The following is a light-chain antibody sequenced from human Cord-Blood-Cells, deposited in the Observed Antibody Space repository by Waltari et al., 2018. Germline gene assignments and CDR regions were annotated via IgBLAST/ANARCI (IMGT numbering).Light chain of an antibody. Sequence: QSALPQPASGSGSPGQSITITCTATSSDVGGYNYVYWYHQHPGKAPKLMIYDVSNRPSGVSNRFSGSKSGNTASLTISGLQTENEADYYCSSYTSSSTWVFGGGTKLTVL. CDR3: SSYTSSSTWV. CDR1: SSDVGGYNY. CDR2: DVS. V-gene: IGLV2-14*03. J-gene: IGLJ3*02.